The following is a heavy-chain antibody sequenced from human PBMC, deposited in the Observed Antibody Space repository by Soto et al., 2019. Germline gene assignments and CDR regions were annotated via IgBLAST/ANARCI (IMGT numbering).Heavy chain of an antibody. D-gene: IGHD3-10*01. V-gene: IGHV1-18*01. Sequence: QVQLVQSGAEVKKPGASVKVSCKASGYTFTSYGISSVRQAPGQGLEWMGWISAYNGNTNYAQKLQGRVTMTTDTSTSTAYMELRSLRSDDTAVYYCARVGYITMVRGEARPADYWGQGTLVTVSS. CDR2: ISAYNGNT. J-gene: IGHJ4*02. CDR3: ARVGYITMVRGEARPADY. CDR1: GYTFTSYG.